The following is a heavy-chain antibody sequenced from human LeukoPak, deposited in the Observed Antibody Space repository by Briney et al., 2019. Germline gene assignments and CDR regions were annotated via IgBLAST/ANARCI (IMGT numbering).Heavy chain of an antibody. CDR2: INPKSGGT. CDR1: GYTFTVYY. D-gene: IGHD5-18*01. CDR3: ARNGAAMVKWTILYYYMDV. Sequence: ASVKVSCKASGYTFTVYYMHWVRQAPGQGLEWMGWINPKSGGTNYAQKFQGRVTMTRDTSISTVYMELSSLRSDDTAVYYCARNGAAMVKWTILYYYMDVWGKGTTVTISS. J-gene: IGHJ6*03. V-gene: IGHV1-2*02.